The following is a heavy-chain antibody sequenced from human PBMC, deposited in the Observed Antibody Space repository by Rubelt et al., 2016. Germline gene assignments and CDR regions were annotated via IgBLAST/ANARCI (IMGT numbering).Heavy chain of an antibody. CDR1: GDSLSNYA. CDR3: ARDGDGYNFGY. CDR2: IIPIYGTT. Sequence: QVQLVQSGAEVRKPGSSVKVSCKVSGDSLSNYAISWVRQAPGQGLEWMGGIIPIYGTTNYAQKFQGRVTGTADESKSTGYVELSSLKSEDTAVYYCARDGDGYNFGYWGQGTLVTVSS. V-gene: IGHV1-69*01. J-gene: IGHJ4*02. D-gene: IGHD5-24*01.